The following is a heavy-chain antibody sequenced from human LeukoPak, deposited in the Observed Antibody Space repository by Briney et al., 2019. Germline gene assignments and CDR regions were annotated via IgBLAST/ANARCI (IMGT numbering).Heavy chain of an antibody. CDR2: IYPDDSDT. CDR3: ARQGGSYLGQLFDY. CDR1: GYSFTSHW. D-gene: IGHD5-12*01. Sequence: GESLKISCKGSGYSFTSHWIGWVRQMPGKGLEWMGIIYPDDSDTRYSPSFQGQVTISADKSISTTYLQWSSLEASDTAMYYCARQGGSYLGQLFDYWGQGTLATVSS. J-gene: IGHJ4*02. V-gene: IGHV5-51*01.